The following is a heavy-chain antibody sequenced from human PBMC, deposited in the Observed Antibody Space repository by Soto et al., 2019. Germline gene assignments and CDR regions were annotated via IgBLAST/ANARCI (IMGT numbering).Heavy chain of an antibody. J-gene: IGHJ4*02. Sequence: EVQLVESGGGLVQPGRSLRLSCAASGFTFDDYAMHWVRQAPGKGLEWVSGISWNSGSIGYADSVKGRFTISRDNAKNSLNLQMNSPRAGDTALYYFAKAHEYGDYYQALNYWGQGTLVTVSS. CDR2: ISWNSGSI. D-gene: IGHD4-17*01. V-gene: IGHV3-9*01. CDR1: GFTFDDYA. CDR3: AKAHEYGDYYQALNY.